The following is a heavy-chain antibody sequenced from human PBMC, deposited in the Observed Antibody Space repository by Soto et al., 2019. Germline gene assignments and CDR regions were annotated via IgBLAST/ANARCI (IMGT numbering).Heavy chain of an antibody. D-gene: IGHD1-7*01. CDR3: AKDPNGNYVGAFDM. Sequence: GVAKCIVIAYASSCNSKAPGKGLEWVSGISSSGDSTYYADSVKGRFTISRDNSKNMLYLQMSSLRADDTALYYCAKDPNGNYVGAFDMRGHGTMVTVSS. V-gene: IGHV3-23*01. CDR1: KCIVIAYA. J-gene: IGHJ3*02. CDR2: ISSSGDST.